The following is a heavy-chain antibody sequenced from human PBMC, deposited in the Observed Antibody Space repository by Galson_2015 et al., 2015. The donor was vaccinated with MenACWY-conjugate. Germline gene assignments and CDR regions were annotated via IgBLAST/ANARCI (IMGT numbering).Heavy chain of an antibody. CDR2: ISGSTNTT. CDR3: AKWDGYGHY. Sequence: SLRLSCAASGFTFSTNAMTWVRQAPGKGLEWVSGISGSTNTTYYRDSVKGRFTISRDNSKNTVYLQMHSLRAEDTAFYYCAKWDGYGHYWGQGTLVTVS. CDR1: GFTFSTNA. V-gene: IGHV3-23*02. J-gene: IGHJ4*02. D-gene: IGHD5-18*01.